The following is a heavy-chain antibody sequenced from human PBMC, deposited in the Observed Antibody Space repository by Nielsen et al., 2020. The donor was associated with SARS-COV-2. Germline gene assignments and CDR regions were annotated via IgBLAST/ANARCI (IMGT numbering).Heavy chain of an antibody. CDR2: IYHGGST. CDR1: GDSIGSQTW. D-gene: IGHD4-11*01. J-gene: IGHJ4*02. CDR3: ARMIGYSTSSDS. Sequence: SETLSLTCGVFGDSIGSQTWWSWVRQPPGKGLEWIGQIYHGGSTNYNPSLRSRVAISVDKSNNQFSLKLTSLTAADTAVYYCARMIGYSTSSDSWGQGILVTVSS. V-gene: IGHV4-4*02.